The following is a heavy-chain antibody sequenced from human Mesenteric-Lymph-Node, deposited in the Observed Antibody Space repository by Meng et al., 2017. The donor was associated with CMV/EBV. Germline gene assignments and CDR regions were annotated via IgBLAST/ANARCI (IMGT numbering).Heavy chain of an antibody. Sequence: QLQLQESGPGLVKPSETLSLTCTVPGGSISSSSYYWGWIRQPPGKGLEWIGSIYYSGSTYYNPSLKSRVTISVDTSKNQFSLKLSSVTAADTAVYYCARDGDYYDSSGYNPFDYWGQGTLVIVSS. CDR3: ARDGDYYDSSGYNPFDY. J-gene: IGHJ4*02. CDR2: IYYSGST. V-gene: IGHV4-39*07. CDR1: GGSISSSSYY. D-gene: IGHD3-22*01.